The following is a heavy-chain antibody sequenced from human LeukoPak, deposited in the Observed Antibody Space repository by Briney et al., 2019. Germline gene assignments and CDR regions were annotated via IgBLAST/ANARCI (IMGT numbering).Heavy chain of an antibody. CDR2: IYYSGST. D-gene: IGHD3-3*01. J-gene: IGHJ4*02. CDR1: GGSISSYY. V-gene: IGHV4-59*06. CDR3: ARTDYDFWSGYYSTDY. Sequence: SETLSLTCTVSGGSISSYYWSWIRQPPGKGLEWIGYIYYSGSTYYNPSLKSRVTLSVDTSKNQFSLKLSSVTAADTAVYYCARTDYDFWSGYYSTDYWGQGTLVTVSS.